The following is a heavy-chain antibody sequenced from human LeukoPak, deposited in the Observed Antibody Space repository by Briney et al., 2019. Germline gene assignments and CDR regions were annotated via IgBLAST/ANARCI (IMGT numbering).Heavy chain of an antibody. V-gene: IGHV3-33*01. Sequence: GGSLGLSCAASGFTFSHHGFHWVRQAPGRGLEWVAVIYVDGYRKYYADSVKGRFTVSRDNSVNTLYLQMDSLRVEDTALYYCIVVLVPAAFWHFDVWGRGTLVAVSS. CDR2: IYVDGYRK. J-gene: IGHJ2*01. D-gene: IGHD2-2*01. CDR3: IVVLVPAAFWHFDV. CDR1: GFTFSHHG.